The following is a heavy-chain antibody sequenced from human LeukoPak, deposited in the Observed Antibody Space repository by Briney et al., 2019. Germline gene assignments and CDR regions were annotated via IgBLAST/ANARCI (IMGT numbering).Heavy chain of an antibody. CDR2: ISGSGTTT. V-gene: IGHV3-23*01. Sequence: GGSLRLSCAASGFTFSSYAMSWVRQAPGKGPEWVSAISGSGTTTYYADSVKSRFTISRDNSKNTLYLQMNSLRAEDTAVYYCAKASSGWSQYDYWGQGTLVPVSS. CDR1: GFTFSSYA. CDR3: AKASSGWSQYDY. J-gene: IGHJ4*02. D-gene: IGHD6-19*01.